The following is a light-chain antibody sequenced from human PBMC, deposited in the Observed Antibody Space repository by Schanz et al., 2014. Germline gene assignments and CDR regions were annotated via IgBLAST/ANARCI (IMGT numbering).Light chain of an antibody. V-gene: IGKV3D-15*01. J-gene: IGKJ3*01. CDR1: QSVSSN. Sequence: ETVMTQSPGTLSVSPGERATLSCRASQSVSSNLAWYQQKRGQAPRLLIYGASTRATGIPDRFSGSGSGTDFTLTISRLAPDDFAFYYCQQRINWPPFTFGPGTKVDIK. CDR3: QQRINWPPFT. CDR2: GAS.